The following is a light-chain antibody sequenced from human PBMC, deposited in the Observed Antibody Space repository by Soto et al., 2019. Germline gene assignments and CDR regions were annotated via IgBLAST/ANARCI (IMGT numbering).Light chain of an antibody. CDR3: AAWDDSLNGWV. Sequence: QSVLTQSPSASGTPGQRVTISCSGSSSNIGSNTVNWYQQLPGTAPKLLIHSNNQRPSGVPDRFSGSKSGNSASLAISGLQSEDEADYYCAAWDDSLNGWVFGGGTKVTVL. CDR2: SNN. CDR1: SSNIGSNT. J-gene: IGLJ3*02. V-gene: IGLV1-44*01.